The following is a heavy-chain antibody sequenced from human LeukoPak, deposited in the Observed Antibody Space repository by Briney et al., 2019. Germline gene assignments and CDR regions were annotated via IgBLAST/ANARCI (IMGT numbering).Heavy chain of an antibody. V-gene: IGHV3-23*01. CDR3: TKDSWGFDY. Sequence: GGPLRLSCAASGFTFRSYAMSWVRQAPGKGLEWVSSISDSGGSTYYADSVKGRFTISRDNSKNTLYLQMNSLRAEDTAIYYCTKDSWGFDYWGQGSLVTVSS. D-gene: IGHD3-16*01. CDR1: GFTFRSYA. CDR2: ISDSGGST. J-gene: IGHJ4*02.